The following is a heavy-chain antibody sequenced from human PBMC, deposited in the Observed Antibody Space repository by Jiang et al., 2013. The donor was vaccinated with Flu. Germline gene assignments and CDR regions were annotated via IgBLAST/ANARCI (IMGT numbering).Heavy chain of an antibody. D-gene: IGHD2-2*01. CDR1: GFTFSDHY. CDR3: ARSLVVPAAMSFEDFDY. J-gene: IGHJ4*02. V-gene: IGHV3-72*01. Sequence: QLLESGGGLVQPGGSLRPSCAASGFTFSDHYMDWVRQAPGKGLEWVGRSRNKANSYSTEYAASVKGRFTVSRDYSKNSLYLQMNSLKTEDTAVYYCARSLVVPAAMSFEDFDYWGQGTLVTVSS. CDR2: SRNKANSYST.